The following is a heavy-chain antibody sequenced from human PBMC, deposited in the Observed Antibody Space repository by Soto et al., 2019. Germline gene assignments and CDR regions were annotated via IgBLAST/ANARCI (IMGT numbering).Heavy chain of an antibody. CDR3: ARVQGYCSGGSCYSKMSYYMDV. Sequence: SVKVSCKASGGTFSSYTISWVRQAPGQGLEWMGRIIPILGIANYAQKFQGRATITADKSTSTAYMELSSLRSEDTAVYYCARVQGYCSGGSCYSKMSYYMDVWGKGTTVTVSS. D-gene: IGHD2-15*01. J-gene: IGHJ6*03. V-gene: IGHV1-69*02. CDR1: GGTFSSYT. CDR2: IIPILGIA.